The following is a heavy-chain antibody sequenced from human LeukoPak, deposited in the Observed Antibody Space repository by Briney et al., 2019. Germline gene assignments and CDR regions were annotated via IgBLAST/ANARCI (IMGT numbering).Heavy chain of an antibody. J-gene: IGHJ5*02. V-gene: IGHV4-59*01. CDR2: IYYSGST. CDR3: ARDTQYCSNGVCYTWFDP. CDR1: GGSISSYY. Sequence: SETLSLTCTVSGGSISSYYWSWIRQPPGKGLEWIGYIYYSGSTNYNPSLKSRVTISVDTSKNQFSLKLSSVTAADTAVYYCARDTQYCSNGVCYTWFDPWGQGTLVTVSS. D-gene: IGHD2-8*01.